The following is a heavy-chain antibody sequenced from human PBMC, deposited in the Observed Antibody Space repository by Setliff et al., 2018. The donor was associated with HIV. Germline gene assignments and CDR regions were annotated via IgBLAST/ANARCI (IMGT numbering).Heavy chain of an antibody. CDR1: GVSINRTDHY. D-gene: IGHD2-21*01. V-gene: IGHV4-39*01. Sequence: PSETLSLTCSVSGVSINRTDHYWGWIRQSPGKSLEWIGSVSQSGSTYYNPSLKSRITISVDRSKNLFSLKLISVTAPDQGVYYCARVPVAGANWFDPWGLGTLVTVSS. J-gene: IGHJ5*02. CDR3: ARVPVAGANWFDP. CDR2: VSQSGST.